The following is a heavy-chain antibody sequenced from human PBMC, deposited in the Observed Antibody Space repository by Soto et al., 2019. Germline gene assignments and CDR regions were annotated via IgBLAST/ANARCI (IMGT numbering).Heavy chain of an antibody. CDR2: IWYDGSNK. D-gene: IGHD4-17*01. V-gene: IGHV3-33*01. CDR3: ARGRTTVTTTCPDY. CDR1: GFTFSSYG. J-gene: IGHJ4*02. Sequence: QVQLVESGGGVVQPGRSLRLSCAASGFTFSSYGMHWVRQAPGKGLEWVAVIWYDGSNKYYADSVKGRFTISRDNSKNTLYLQMNSLRAEDTAVYYCARGRTTVTTTCPDYWGQGTLVTVSS.